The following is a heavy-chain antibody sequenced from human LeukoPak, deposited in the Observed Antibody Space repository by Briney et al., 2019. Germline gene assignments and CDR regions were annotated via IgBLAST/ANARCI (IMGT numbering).Heavy chain of an antibody. CDR3: AIMTTVVTNFDY. CDR2: ILPDGGNK. D-gene: IGHD4-23*01. Sequence: RGSLRLSCAVSGFSFSSFVMHWVRQAPGKGLEWVAAILPDGGNKHYADSVKGRVTISRDNSKNTLYLQMNSLRAEDTALYYCAIMTTVVTNFDYWGQGTLVTVSS. CDR1: GFSFSSFV. J-gene: IGHJ4*02. V-gene: IGHV3-30-3*01.